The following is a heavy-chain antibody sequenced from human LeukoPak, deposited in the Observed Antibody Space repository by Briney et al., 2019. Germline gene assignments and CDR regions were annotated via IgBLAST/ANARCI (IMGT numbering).Heavy chain of an antibody. J-gene: IGHJ4*02. Sequence: PGGSLRLSCAAPGFTFSSYSMNWVRQAPGKGLEWVSYISSSSSTIYYADSVKGRFAISRDNAKNSLYLQMNSLRAEDTAVYYCARAKRGYDYGDYDWGQGTLVTVSS. CDR2: ISSSSSTI. CDR1: GFTFSSYS. CDR3: ARAKRGYDYGDYD. V-gene: IGHV3-48*04. D-gene: IGHD4-17*01.